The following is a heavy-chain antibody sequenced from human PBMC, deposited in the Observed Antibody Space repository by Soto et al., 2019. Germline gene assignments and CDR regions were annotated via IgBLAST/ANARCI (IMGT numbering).Heavy chain of an antibody. CDR3: ARERYSSSWYDGY. J-gene: IGHJ4*02. D-gene: IGHD6-13*01. CDR2: INAGNGNT. Sequence: ASVKFSCKASGYTFTSYAMHWVRQAPGQMLECMVWINAGNGNTKDXXKFQGRVXXTRDTSASTAXMELSXLRSEDTGVYYCARERYSSSWYDGYWVQGTLVSGSS. CDR1: GYTFTSYA. V-gene: IGHV1-3*01.